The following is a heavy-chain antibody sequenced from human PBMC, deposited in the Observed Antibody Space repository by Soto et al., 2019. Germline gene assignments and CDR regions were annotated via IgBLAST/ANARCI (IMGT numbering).Heavy chain of an antibody. J-gene: IGHJ4*02. D-gene: IGHD3-22*01. CDR2: IGTAGDT. CDR3: ARASPTYYDSSGSLDY. V-gene: IGHV3-13*01. Sequence: GGSLRLSCAASGFTFSSYDMHWVRQATGKGLEWVSAIGTAGDTYYPGSVKGRFTISRENAKNSLYLQMNSLRAGDTAVYYCARASPTYYDSSGSLDYWGQGTLVTVSS. CDR1: GFTFSSYD.